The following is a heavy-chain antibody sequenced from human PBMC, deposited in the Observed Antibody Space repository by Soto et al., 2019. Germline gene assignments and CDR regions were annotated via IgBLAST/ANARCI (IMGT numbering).Heavy chain of an antibody. CDR2: IYSGGST. D-gene: IGHD3-3*01. V-gene: IGHV3-53*01. CDR3: ARVYDFPLDNWFDP. CDR1: GFTVSSNY. Sequence: GGSLRLSCAASGFTVSSNYMSWVRQAPGKGLEWVSVIYSGGSTYYADSVKGRFTISRDNSKNTLYLQMNSLRAEDTAVYYCARVYDFPLDNWFDPWGQGTLVTVSS. J-gene: IGHJ5*02.